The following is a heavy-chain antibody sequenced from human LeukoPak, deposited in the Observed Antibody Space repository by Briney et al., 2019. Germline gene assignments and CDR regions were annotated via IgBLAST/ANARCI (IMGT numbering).Heavy chain of an antibody. CDR3: ARAGDSGYDWKGDRVYYYYYMDV. V-gene: IGHV1-69*01. Sequence: GASVKVSCKASGGTFSSYAISWVRQAPGQGLEWMGGIIPIFGTANYAQKFRGRVTITADESTSTAYMELSSLRSEDTAVYYCARAGDSGYDWKGDRVYYYYYMDVWGKGTTVTVSS. CDR2: IIPIFGTA. CDR1: GGTFSSYA. D-gene: IGHD5-12*01. J-gene: IGHJ6*03.